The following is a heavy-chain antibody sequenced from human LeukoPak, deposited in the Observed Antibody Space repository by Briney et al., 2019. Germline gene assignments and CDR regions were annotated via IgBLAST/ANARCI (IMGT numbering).Heavy chain of an antibody. CDR2: ISYDGSNK. CDR3: ARAVIADYGGNFFDY. Sequence: PGGSLRLSCAASGFTFSSYAMHWVRQAPGKGLEWVAVISYDGSNKYYADSVKGRFTISRDNSKNTLYLQMNSLRAEDTAVYYCARAVIADYGGNFFDYWGQGTLVTVSS. D-gene: IGHD4-23*01. CDR1: GFTFSSYA. J-gene: IGHJ4*02. V-gene: IGHV3-30-3*01.